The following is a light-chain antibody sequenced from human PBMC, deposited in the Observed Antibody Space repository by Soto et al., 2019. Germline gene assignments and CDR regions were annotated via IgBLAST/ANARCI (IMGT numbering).Light chain of an antibody. J-gene: IGKJ4*01. Sequence: EIVLTQSPATLSLSPGERATLSCRASQIVSSYLAWYQQKPGQAPRLLIYDASNRATGIPARFSGSGSGTDFTLTISSLEPEDFAVYYCQQRSKWFTFGGGTKVEIK. CDR2: DAS. V-gene: IGKV3-11*01. CDR1: QIVSSY. CDR3: QQRSKWFT.